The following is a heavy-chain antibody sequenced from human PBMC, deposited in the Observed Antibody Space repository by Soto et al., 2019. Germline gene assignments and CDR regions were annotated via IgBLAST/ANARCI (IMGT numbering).Heavy chain of an antibody. D-gene: IGHD2-15*01. CDR2: TYYRSKWYN. CDR3: ARDQVTGRSGLSFDY. CDR1: GDSVSSNSAA. V-gene: IGHV6-1*01. Sequence: PSQTLSLTCAISGDSVSSNSAAWSWIRQAPSRGLEWLGRTYYRSKWYNDYAVSVKSRITINPDTSKNQFSLQLNSVTPEDMAVYYCARDQVTGRSGLSFDYWGQGTLVTVSS. J-gene: IGHJ4*02.